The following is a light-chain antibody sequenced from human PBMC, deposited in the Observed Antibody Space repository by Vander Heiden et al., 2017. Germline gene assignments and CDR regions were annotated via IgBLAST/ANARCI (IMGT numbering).Light chain of an antibody. Sequence: QSALTQPRSVSGSPGQSVTISCTGTSSDVGGYNYVSWYQHHPGKSPKLMIDDVSKRPSGVPDRFSGSKSGNTASLTISGLQAEDDADYYCCSYAGSYTYVFGTGTKGTVL. CDR3: CSYAGSYTYV. V-gene: IGLV2-11*01. J-gene: IGLJ1*01. CDR2: DVS. CDR1: SSDVGGYNY.